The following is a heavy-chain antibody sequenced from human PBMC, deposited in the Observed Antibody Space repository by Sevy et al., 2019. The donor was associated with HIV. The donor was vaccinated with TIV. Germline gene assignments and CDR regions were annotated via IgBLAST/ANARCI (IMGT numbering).Heavy chain of an antibody. J-gene: IGHJ4*02. CDR1: GFTVSSNY. V-gene: IGHV3-53*01. CDR3: ARDRPSSGWYYFDY. Sequence: GGSLRLSCAASGFTVSSNYMSWVRQAPGKGLEWVSVIYSGGSTYYADTVKGRFTISRDNSKNTLYLQMNSLRAEDTAVYYCARDRPSSGWYYFDYWGQGTLVTVSS. CDR2: IYSGGST. D-gene: IGHD6-19*01.